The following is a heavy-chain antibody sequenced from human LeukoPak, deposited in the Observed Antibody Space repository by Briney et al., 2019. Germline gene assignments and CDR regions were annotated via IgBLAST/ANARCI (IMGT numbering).Heavy chain of an antibody. J-gene: IGHJ5*02. CDR2: INPNSGAT. CDR3: AREPTSGSYYGTFDP. Sequence: GASVTVSFKASGYTFTGYYMHWVRQAPGQGLEWMGWINPNSGATNYAQKFQGRVTMTRDTSINTAYMELRRLRSDDTAVYYCAREPTSGSYYGTFDPWGQGTLVTVSS. D-gene: IGHD1-26*01. CDR1: GYTFTGYY. V-gene: IGHV1-2*02.